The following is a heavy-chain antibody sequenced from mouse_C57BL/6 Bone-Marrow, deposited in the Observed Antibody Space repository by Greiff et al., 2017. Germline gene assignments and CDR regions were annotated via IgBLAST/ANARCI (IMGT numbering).Heavy chain of an antibody. CDR2: IYPRDGST. J-gene: IGHJ1*03. CDR3: AALEFGGSSGDWYFDV. D-gene: IGHD1-1*01. V-gene: IGHV1-85*01. Sequence: QVQLKQPGAELVKPGASVKLSCKASGYTFTSYDINWVKQRPGQGLEWIGWIYPRDGSTKYNEKFKGKATLTVDTSSSTAYMELHSLTSEDSAVYYCAALEFGGSSGDWYFDVWGTGTTVTVSS. CDR1: GYTFTSYD.